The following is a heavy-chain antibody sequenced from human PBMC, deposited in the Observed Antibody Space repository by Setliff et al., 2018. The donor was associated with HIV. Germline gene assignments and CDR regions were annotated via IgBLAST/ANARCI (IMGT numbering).Heavy chain of an antibody. V-gene: IGHV3-66*01. CDR3: ARPFDQ. Sequence: GGSLRLSCEASGFRVTDTYMAWVRQAPGKGLEWVTLIYKAGKTYYVDSVKGRFTISRDNAKNSLYLQMDSLRVEDTAVYYCARPFDQWGQGALVTVSS. J-gene: IGHJ4*02. CDR2: IYKAGKT. CDR1: GFRVTDTY.